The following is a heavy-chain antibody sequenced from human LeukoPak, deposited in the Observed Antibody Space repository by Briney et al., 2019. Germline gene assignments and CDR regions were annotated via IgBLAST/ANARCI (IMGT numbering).Heavy chain of an antibody. Sequence: SQTLSLTCTVSGGSITSGTYYWTWLRHRPGKGLEWIGYIYSSGDTQYNPSLRSRLTMSVDTSKSQFSLNLSSVTAADTAVYFCASSRGKIYRADVFDIWGQGTMVTVSS. CDR2: IYSSGDT. CDR1: GGSITSGTYY. J-gene: IGHJ3*02. V-gene: IGHV4-31*03. D-gene: IGHD3-16*02. CDR3: ASSRGKIYRADVFDI.